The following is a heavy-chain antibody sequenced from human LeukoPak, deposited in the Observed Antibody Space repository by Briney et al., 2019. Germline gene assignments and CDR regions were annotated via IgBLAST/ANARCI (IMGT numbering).Heavy chain of an antibody. CDR2: ISYEGSNK. D-gene: IGHD5-18*01. J-gene: IGHJ4*02. CDR3: ARDWVEGTAMVTGFDY. Sequence: ARSLKVSCAASGVTFSSYARDWVRHDPCKLPKWVAAISYEGSNKYYAHSVKGRFTISRYNSKNTLYLQMSSLRAEYTVVYYCARDWVEGTAMVTGFDYWGRGTRVTVSS. CDR1: GVTFSSYA. V-gene: IGHV3-30*11.